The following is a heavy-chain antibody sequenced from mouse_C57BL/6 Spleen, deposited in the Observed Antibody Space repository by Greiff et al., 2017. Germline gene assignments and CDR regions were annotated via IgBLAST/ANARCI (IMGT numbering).Heavy chain of an antibody. V-gene: IGHV2-2*01. D-gene: IGHD3-3*01. CDR2: IWSGGST. Sequence: QVQLQQSGPGLVQPSQSLSITCTVSGFSLTSYGVHWVRQSPGKGLEWLGVIWSGGSTDYNAAFISRLSISKDNSKSQVFFKMNSLQADYTAIYYCARGGWPRGWLAYWGQGTLVTVSA. J-gene: IGHJ3*01. CDR3: ARGGWPRGWLAY. CDR1: GFSLTSYG.